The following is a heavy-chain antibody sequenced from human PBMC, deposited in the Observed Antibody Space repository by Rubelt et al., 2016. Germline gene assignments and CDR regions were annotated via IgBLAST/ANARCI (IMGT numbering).Heavy chain of an antibody. J-gene: IGHJ4*02. Sequence: QVQLQESGPGLVKPSQTLSLTCTVSGGSISSGGYYWSWIRQHPGKGLEWIGYIYYSGSTYYNPSVKGRVTISVDTSKNQFSLKLSSVTAADTAVYYCAGGITIFGVASGYFDYWGQGTLVTVSS. CDR2: IYYSGST. V-gene: IGHV4-31*03. CDR1: GGSISSGGYY. CDR3: AGGITIFGVASGYFDY. D-gene: IGHD3-3*01.